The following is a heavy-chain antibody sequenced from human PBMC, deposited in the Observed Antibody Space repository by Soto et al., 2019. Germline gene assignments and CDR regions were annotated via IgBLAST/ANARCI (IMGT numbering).Heavy chain of an antibody. CDR3: ATLDGSGSYRDLYFDI. D-gene: IGHD1-26*01. CDR1: GYNFATHW. J-gene: IGHJ4*02. V-gene: IGHV5-51*01. Sequence: PGESLKISCKGSGYNFATHWIGWVRQMPGKGLEWMGIIFPGDSYTTYSPSFQGQVTVSADQSISTVYLQWSSLKASDTAMYYCATLDGSGSYRDLYFDIWGQGTPVTVSS. CDR2: IFPGDSYT.